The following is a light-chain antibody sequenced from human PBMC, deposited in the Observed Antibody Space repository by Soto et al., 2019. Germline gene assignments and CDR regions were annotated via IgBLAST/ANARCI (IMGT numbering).Light chain of an antibody. CDR3: HQRSTWPLT. V-gene: IGKV3-11*01. CDR1: QSVSRN. J-gene: IGKJ4*01. Sequence: EIVLTQSPATLYLSPGEGAALSCRASQSVSRNLAWYQQKPGQAPRLLIYGTSNRATGIPARFSGSGSGTDFTLTISSLEAEDFALYYCHQRSTWPLTFGGGTKVEIK. CDR2: GTS.